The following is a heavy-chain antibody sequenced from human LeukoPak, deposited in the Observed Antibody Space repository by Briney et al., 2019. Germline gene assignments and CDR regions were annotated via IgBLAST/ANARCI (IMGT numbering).Heavy chain of an antibody. V-gene: IGHV1-69*05. CDR2: IIPIFGTA. J-gene: IGHJ4*02. D-gene: IGHD5-24*01. Sequence: SVKVSCKASGGTFSSYAISWVRQAPGQGLEWMGGIIPIFGTANYAQKFQGRVTITTDESTSTAYMELSSLRSEDTAVHYCAGGIDGYNLVDYWGQGTLVTVSS. CDR3: AGGIDGYNLVDY. CDR1: GGTFSSYA.